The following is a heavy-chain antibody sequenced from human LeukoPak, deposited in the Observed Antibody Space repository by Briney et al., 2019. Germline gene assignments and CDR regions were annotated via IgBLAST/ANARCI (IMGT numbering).Heavy chain of an antibody. Sequence: GGSLRLSCAASGFTFSDYWMHWVRQAPGKGLMWVSTIGLAGEYTTYADSVKGRFTISRDNAKDTLYLQMNSLRAEDTALYYCASGNSHAFDIWGQGTMVTVSS. CDR2: IGLAGEYT. V-gene: IGHV3-74*01. J-gene: IGHJ3*02. CDR3: ASGNSHAFDI. CDR1: GFTFSDYW.